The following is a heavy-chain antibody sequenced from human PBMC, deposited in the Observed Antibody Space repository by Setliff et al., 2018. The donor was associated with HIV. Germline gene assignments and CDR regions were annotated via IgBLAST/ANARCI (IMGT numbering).Heavy chain of an antibody. CDR2: IFGSGIT. J-gene: IGHJ6*02. Sequence: SETLSLTCTLSGFSISSDGFYWNWIRQRPGKGLEWIGYIFGSGITYYNPSLKSRLRISIDTSANQFSVELSSVTAADTAVYYCSRAIVAVTAIDHYYYGMDVWGQGTTVTVSS. D-gene: IGHD2-21*02. CDR3: SRAIVAVTAIDHYYYGMDV. CDR1: GFSISSDGFY. V-gene: IGHV4-31*03.